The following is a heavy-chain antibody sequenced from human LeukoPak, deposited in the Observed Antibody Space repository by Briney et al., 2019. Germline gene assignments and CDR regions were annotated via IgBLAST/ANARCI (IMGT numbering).Heavy chain of an antibody. V-gene: IGHV1-8*02. CDR2: MNPNSGNT. CDR1: GYTFTGYY. Sequence: ASVTVSCKASGYTFTGYYMHWVRQATGQGLEWMGWMNPNSGNTGYAQKFQGRVTMTRNTSISTAYMELSSLRSEDTAVYYCARRFAGEYDYWGQGTLVTVSS. CDR3: ARRFAGEYDY. J-gene: IGHJ4*02. D-gene: IGHD3-10*01.